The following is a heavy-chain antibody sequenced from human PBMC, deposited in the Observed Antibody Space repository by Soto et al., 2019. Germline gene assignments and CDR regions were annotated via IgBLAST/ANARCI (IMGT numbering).Heavy chain of an antibody. CDR3: AREGPPISAHNPPEYFPH. V-gene: IGHV4-39*02. CDR1: GDSISTRSNY. J-gene: IGHJ1*01. Sequence: QLQLQESGPGLVKPSETLSLTCTASGDSISTRSNYWAWIRQPPGKGLEWIGSIYYTGGTYYNPSLKSRGTLFLDTSKNQFSLILNSVTAADTAVYYCAREGPPISAHNPPEYFPHWGKGTPVTVSS. D-gene: IGHD1-26*01. CDR2: IYYTGGT.